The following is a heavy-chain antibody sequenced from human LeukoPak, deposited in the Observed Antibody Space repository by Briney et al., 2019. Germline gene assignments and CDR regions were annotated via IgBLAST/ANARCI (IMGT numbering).Heavy chain of an antibody. Sequence: SETLSLTCNVSGGSISTYYWTWIRQPPGKGLEWIGYIYYSGRTSYNASLKSRVTISVDTSKNQFSLKLSSVTAADTAVYYCARGPLVLDCGGDCYSGSSDWFDPWGQGTLVTVSS. D-gene: IGHD2-21*02. CDR1: GGSISTYY. J-gene: IGHJ5*02. CDR3: ARGPLVLDCGGDCYSGSSDWFDP. V-gene: IGHV4-59*12. CDR2: IYYSGRT.